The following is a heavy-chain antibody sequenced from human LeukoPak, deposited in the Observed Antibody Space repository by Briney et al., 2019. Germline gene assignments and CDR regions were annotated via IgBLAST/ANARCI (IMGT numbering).Heavy chain of an antibody. J-gene: IGHJ5*02. CDR1: GFTFSRYW. CDR3: AIYGSGKRFDP. CDR2: INEDGSEK. V-gene: IGHV3-7*01. Sequence: GGSLRLSCAASGFTFSRYWMSWVRQAPGKGLEWVANINEDGSEKNYVDSVKGRFTFSRDSAKNSLYLQMNSLRAEGTAVYYCAIYGSGKRFDPWGQGTLVTVSS. D-gene: IGHD3-10*01.